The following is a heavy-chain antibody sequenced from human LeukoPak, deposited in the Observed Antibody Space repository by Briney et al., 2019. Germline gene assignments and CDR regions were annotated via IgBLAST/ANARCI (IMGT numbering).Heavy chain of an antibody. D-gene: IGHD4-17*01. J-gene: IGHJ4*02. CDR3: ARVRYGDYVRYFDY. Sequence: GGSLRLSCAASGFTFSRYAVGWVRQVPGKGLEWVSAISGSGGITYYADSVKGRFTISRDNSKNTLYLQMNSLRAEDTAIYYCARVRYGDYVRYFDYWGQGTLVTVSS. CDR1: GFTFSRYA. V-gene: IGHV3-23*01. CDR2: ISGSGGIT.